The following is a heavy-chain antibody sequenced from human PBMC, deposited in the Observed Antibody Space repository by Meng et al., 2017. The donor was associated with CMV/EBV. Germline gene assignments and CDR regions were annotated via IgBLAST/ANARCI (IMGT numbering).Heavy chain of an antibody. V-gene: IGHV1-2*02. J-gene: IGHJ6*02. CDR1: GYTVTGYY. CDR3: ARARYYDFWSGYYGPGYYYYGMDV. Sequence: ASVKVSCKASGYTVTGYYMHWVRQAPGQGLEWMGWINPNSGGTNYAQKFQGRVTMTRDTSISTAYMELSRLRSDDTAVYYCARARYYDFWSGYYGPGYYYYGMDVWGQGTTVTVSS. CDR2: INPNSGGT. D-gene: IGHD3-3*01.